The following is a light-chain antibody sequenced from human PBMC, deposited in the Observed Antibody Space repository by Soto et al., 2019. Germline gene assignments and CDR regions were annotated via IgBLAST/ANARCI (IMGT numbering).Light chain of an antibody. CDR2: AAS. V-gene: IGKV1-17*03. Sequence: DIQMTQSPSAMSASVGDRFTITCRASQAIYNYVAWFQQKPGKVPKRLIYAASTLQSGVPSRFSGSGSGTEFTLTISSLQPEDFATYYCLQHSTYPLTVGPGTKVDIK. CDR3: LQHSTYPLT. J-gene: IGKJ3*01. CDR1: QAIYNY.